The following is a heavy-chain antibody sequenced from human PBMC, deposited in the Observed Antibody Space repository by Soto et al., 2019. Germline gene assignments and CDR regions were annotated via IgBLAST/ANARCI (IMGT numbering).Heavy chain of an antibody. J-gene: IGHJ6*02. CDR2: ISGSGGST. V-gene: IGHV3-23*01. CDR3: VTYYYGSGSYYKRYGMDV. D-gene: IGHD3-10*01. CDR1: GFTFSSYA. Sequence: GGSLRLSCAASGFTFSSYAMSWVRQAPGKGLEWVSAISGSGGSTYYADSVKGRFIISRDNSKNTLYLQMNSLRAEDTAVYYCVTYYYGSGSYYKRYGMDVWGQGTTVTVSS.